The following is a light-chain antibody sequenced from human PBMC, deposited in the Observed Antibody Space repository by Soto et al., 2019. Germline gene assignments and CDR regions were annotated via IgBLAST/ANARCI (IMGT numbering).Light chain of an antibody. CDR3: CSYVGRNTYV. J-gene: IGLJ1*01. Sequence: QSVLTQPASVSGSPGQSITISCTGTSSDIGTYNLVSWYQHYPGKAPKLMIYEGIKRPSGVSNRFSGSKSGNTAFLTISGLQAEDEADYYCCSYVGRNTYVFGTGTKLTVL. CDR1: SSDIGTYNL. V-gene: IGLV2-23*01. CDR2: EGI.